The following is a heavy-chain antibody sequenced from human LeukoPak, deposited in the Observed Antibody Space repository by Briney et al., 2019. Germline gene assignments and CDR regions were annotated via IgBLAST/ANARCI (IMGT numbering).Heavy chain of an antibody. CDR1: GFTFSSYA. CDR2: ISTSGAST. Sequence: GGSLRLSCAASGFTFSSYAMSWVRQAPGKGLEWVSTISTSGASTYYADSVKGRFTISRDNSKNTLYLQMNSLRAEDTAVYYCAKINPYAYVWGSADYWGQGTLVTVSS. V-gene: IGHV3-23*01. CDR3: AKINPYAYVWGSADY. J-gene: IGHJ4*02. D-gene: IGHD3-16*01.